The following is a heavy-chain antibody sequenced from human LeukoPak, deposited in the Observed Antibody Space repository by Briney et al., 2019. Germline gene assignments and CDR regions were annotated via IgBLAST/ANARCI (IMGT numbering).Heavy chain of an antibody. J-gene: IGHJ4*02. CDR2: INPQNGIS. CDR3: ARGQLQKPDF. Sequence: ASVKVSCKTSGYTFTSYYVHWVRQAPGQGLKWMGRINPQNGISKYAQKFQGRVTMTRDTSITTAYMELRSLTSDDTAIYYCARGQLQKPDFWGPGTLVTVSS. V-gene: IGHV1-2*06. CDR1: GYTFTSYY.